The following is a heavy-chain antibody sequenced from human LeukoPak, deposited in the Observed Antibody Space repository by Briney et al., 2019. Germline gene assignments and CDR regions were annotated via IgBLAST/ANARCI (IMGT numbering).Heavy chain of an antibody. Sequence: PGGSLRLSWAASGFTFSSYSMNWVRQAPGKGLEWVSSISSSSSYIYYADSVKGRFTISRDNAKNSLYLQMNSLRAEDTAVYYCARFRSPNYYDSSGYPFQHWGQGTLVTVSS. J-gene: IGHJ1*01. V-gene: IGHV3-21*01. CDR1: GFTFSSYS. CDR2: ISSSSSYI. D-gene: IGHD3-22*01. CDR3: ARFRSPNYYDSSGYPFQH.